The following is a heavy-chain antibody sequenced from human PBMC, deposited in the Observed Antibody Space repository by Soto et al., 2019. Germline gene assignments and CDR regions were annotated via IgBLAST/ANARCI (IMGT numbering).Heavy chain of an antibody. Sequence: SVKVSCKASGGTFSSYAISWVRQAPGQGLEWMGGIIPIFGTANYAQKFQGRVTITADESTSTAYMELSSLRSEDTAVYYCARVNDDILTGYYKAFDYWGQGTLVTVSS. CDR3: ARVNDDILTGYYKAFDY. D-gene: IGHD3-9*01. CDR1: GGTFSSYA. J-gene: IGHJ4*02. CDR2: IIPIFGTA. V-gene: IGHV1-69*13.